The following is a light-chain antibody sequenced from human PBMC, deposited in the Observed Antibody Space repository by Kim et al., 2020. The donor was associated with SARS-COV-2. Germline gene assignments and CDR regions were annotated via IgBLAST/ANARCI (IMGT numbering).Light chain of an antibody. CDR2: ATS. Sequence: LSPGERATLACMTSQSVGNDYLAWYQQKPGQAPRLLIYATSRRATGIPDRFSGSGSGTDFTLTISRLEPEDFAVFYCQQYETSPWTFGQGTKLEIK. J-gene: IGKJ1*01. CDR3: QQYETSPWT. CDR1: QSVGNDY. V-gene: IGKV3-20*01.